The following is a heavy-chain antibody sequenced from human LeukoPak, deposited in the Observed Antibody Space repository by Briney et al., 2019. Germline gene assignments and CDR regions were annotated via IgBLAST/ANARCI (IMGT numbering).Heavy chain of an antibody. CDR3: AREGSGWPFDY. V-gene: IGHV1-46*03. J-gene: IGHJ4*02. CDR1: GYTFTSYY. D-gene: IGHD6-19*01. Sequence: ASVKVSXKASGYTFTSYYMHWLRQAPGQGLEWIGIINPSGGSTSYAQKFQSRVTMTRDTSTSTDYMELSSLRSEDTAVYYCAREGSGWPFDYWGQGTLVTVSS. CDR2: INPSGGST.